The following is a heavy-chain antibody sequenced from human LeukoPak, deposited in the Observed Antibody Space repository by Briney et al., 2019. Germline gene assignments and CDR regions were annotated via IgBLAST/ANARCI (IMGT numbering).Heavy chain of an antibody. V-gene: IGHV4-59*01. CDR1: GGSISSYY. CDR2: IHYSGST. CDR3: AREVGSRIFDY. D-gene: IGHD1-26*01. J-gene: IGHJ4*02. Sequence: SEALSLTCTVSGGSISSYYWSWIRQPPGKGLEWIGYIHYSGSTNYNPSLKSRVTISVDTSKNQFSLKLSSVTAADTAVYYCAREVGSRIFDYWGQGTLVTVSS.